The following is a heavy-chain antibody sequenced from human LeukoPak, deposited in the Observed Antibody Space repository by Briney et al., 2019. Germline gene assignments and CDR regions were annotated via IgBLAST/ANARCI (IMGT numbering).Heavy chain of an antibody. J-gene: IGHJ4*02. CDR1: GFTFDDYA. D-gene: IGHD6-19*01. CDR3: AKDTGAHIAVAGNHFDY. V-gene: IGHV3-9*01. CDR2: ISWNSGSI. Sequence: DPGGSLRLSCAASGFTFDDYAMHWVRQAPGKGLEWVSGISWNSGSIGYADSVKGRFTISRDNAKNSPYLQMNSLRAEDTALYYCAKDTGAHIAVAGNHFDYWGQGTLVTVSS.